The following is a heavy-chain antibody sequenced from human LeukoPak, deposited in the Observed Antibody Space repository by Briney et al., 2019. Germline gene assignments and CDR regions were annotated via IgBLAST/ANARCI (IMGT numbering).Heavy chain of an antibody. Sequence: PGGSLRLSCTTSGFTFGDYPMNWVRQAPGKGLEWVGFIRSKANGGTTDYAASVKGRFTISRDDSKSIVYLQMNSLKTEDTAVYYCARDIGTTVTGDDYWGQGTLVTVSS. D-gene: IGHD4-17*01. V-gene: IGHV3-49*04. CDR1: GFTFGDYP. J-gene: IGHJ4*02. CDR2: IRSKANGGTT. CDR3: ARDIGTTVTGDDY.